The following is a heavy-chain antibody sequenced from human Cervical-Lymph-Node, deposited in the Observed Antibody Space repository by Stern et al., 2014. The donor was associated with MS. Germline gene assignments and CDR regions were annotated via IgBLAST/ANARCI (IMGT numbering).Heavy chain of an antibody. CDR2: VYYSGAP. CDR3: AKHACTGAACPFDL. CDR1: GDSISSYTHY. Sequence: QVQLQESGPGLVKPSETLSLTCAVSGDSISSYTHYWAWIRQPPGKGLEWIGSVYYSGAPYSTPPLKSPVTISVDTSKNHFSLGLTSVTAADTAVYYCAKHACTGAACPFDLWGQGTLVTVSS. V-gene: IGHV4-39*01. J-gene: IGHJ4*02. D-gene: IGHD2-8*02.